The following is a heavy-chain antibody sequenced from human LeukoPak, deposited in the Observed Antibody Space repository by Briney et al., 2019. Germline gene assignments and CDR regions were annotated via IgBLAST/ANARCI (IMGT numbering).Heavy chain of an antibody. Sequence: SVKVSCKASGGTFSSYAISWVRQAPGQGLEWMGRIIPILGIANYAQKFQGRVTITADKSTSTAYMELSSQRSEDTAVYYFARDPSYVDTAMGNFEYWGQGNLVTVSS. CDR2: IIPILGIA. J-gene: IGHJ4*02. CDR3: ARDPSYVDTAMGNFEY. V-gene: IGHV1-69*04. D-gene: IGHD5-18*01. CDR1: GGTFSSYA.